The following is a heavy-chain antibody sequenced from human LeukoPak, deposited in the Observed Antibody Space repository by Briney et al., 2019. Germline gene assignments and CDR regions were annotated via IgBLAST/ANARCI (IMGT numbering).Heavy chain of an antibody. D-gene: IGHD3-22*01. CDR3: ASSYYYDSSGRIYFDY. CDR2: IYYSGST. V-gene: IGHV4-59*08. CDR1: GGSISSYY. J-gene: IGHJ4*02. Sequence: PSETLSLTCTVSGGSISSYYWSWIRQPPGKGLEWIGYIYYSGSTNYNPSLKSRVTISIDTAKNQFSHNLTSVTAADTAVYYCASSYYYDSSGRIYFDYWGQGTLVTVSS.